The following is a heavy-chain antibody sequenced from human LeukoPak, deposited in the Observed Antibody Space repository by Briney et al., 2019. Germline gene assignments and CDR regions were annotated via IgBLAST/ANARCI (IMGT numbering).Heavy chain of an antibody. CDR3: AKGGGSYYYFDY. CDR1: GFTVSSNY. V-gene: IGHV3-23*01. CDR2: ISGSGGST. J-gene: IGHJ4*02. Sequence: GGSLRLSCAASGFTVSSNYMSWVRQAPGKGLEWVSAISGSGGSTYYADSVKGRFTISRDNSKNTLYLQMNSLRAEDTAVYYCAKGGGSYYYFDYWGQGTLVTVSS. D-gene: IGHD1-26*01.